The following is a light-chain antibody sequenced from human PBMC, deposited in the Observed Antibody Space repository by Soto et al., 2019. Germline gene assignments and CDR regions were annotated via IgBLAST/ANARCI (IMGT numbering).Light chain of an antibody. CDR2: AAS. CDR1: QSVSSTY. J-gene: IGKJ5*01. CDR3: QQYRTTPQIT. V-gene: IGKV3-20*01. Sequence: DIVFTESPVPLSLSPGERATLSCRASQSVSSTYLAWYQQKPCQAPRLLLYAASSRATGLPARFSGSGSGTDFTLTSSRLEPEDFAVNYCQQYRTTPQITFGQGTRLEIK.